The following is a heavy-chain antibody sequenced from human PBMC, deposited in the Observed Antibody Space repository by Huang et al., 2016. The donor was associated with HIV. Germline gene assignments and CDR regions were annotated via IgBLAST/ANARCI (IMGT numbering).Heavy chain of an antibody. CDR3: ARGYGLTYWHKITYRYAFDV. D-gene: IGHD4-17*01. CDR1: GYDFSKYD. J-gene: IGHJ3*01. CDR2: LNPNSGNT. V-gene: IGHV1-8*03. Sequence: QVQLVQSGPEVRKPGASVKVSCKASGYDFSKYDIHWGRQAGRQGLECMGVLNPNSGNTGVSRKFKGRETTTSDMSSTTVFMEWRNLTSHDTAIYFCARGYGLTYWHKITYRYAFDVWGQGTEVIVTS.